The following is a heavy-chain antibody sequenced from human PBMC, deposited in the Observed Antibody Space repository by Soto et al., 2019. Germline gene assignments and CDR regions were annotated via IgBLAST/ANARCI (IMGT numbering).Heavy chain of an antibody. V-gene: IGHV1-69*14. J-gene: IGHJ6*02. Sequence: QVQLVQSGAEVKKPGPSVKVSCKASGGTFSSYAISWVRQAPGQGLEWMGGIIPIFGTANYAQKFQGRVKITADKSTGTAYMKLCSLMSEATAVYYCARYVPAAGYYYGRDVWGQGTTVTVSS. CDR1: GGTFSSYA. D-gene: IGHD2-2*01. CDR2: IIPIFGTA. CDR3: ARYVPAAGYYYGRDV.